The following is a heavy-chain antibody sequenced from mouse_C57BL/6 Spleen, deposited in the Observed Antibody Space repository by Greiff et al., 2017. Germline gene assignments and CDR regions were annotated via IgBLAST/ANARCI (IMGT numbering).Heavy chain of an antibody. CDR1: GYTFTDYE. CDR3: TRRESYSNPLDY. J-gene: IGHJ2*01. D-gene: IGHD2-5*01. CDR2: IDPETGGT. Sequence: QVQLQQSGAELVRPGASVTLSCKASGYTFTDYEMHWVKQTPVHGLEWIGAIDPETGGTAYNQKFKGKAKLTADKSSSTAYMELRSLTSEDSAVYYGTRRESYSNPLDYWGQGTTLTVSS. V-gene: IGHV1-15*01.